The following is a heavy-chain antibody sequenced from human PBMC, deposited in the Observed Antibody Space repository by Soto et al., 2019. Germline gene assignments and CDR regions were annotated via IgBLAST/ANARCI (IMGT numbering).Heavy chain of an antibody. J-gene: IGHJ2*01. V-gene: IGHV4-59*01. CDR1: GGSISSYY. CDR3: ARAYCSSTSCYAPRYFDL. Sequence: QVQLQESGPGLVKPSETLSLTCTVSGGSISSYYWSWIRQPPGKGLEWIGYIYYSGSTNYNPSLKSRVTISVDTSKTQFSLKLSSVTAADTAVYYCARAYCSSTSCYAPRYFDLWGRGTLVTVSS. D-gene: IGHD2-2*01. CDR2: IYYSGST.